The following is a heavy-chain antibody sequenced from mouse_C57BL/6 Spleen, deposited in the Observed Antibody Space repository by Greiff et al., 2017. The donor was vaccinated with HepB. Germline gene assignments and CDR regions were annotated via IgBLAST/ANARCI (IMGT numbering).Heavy chain of an antibody. V-gene: IGHV1-64*01. CDR1: GYTFTSYW. CDR2: IHPNSGST. J-gene: IGHJ3*01. Sequence: QVQLQQPGAELVKPGASVKLSCKASGYTFTSYWMHWVKQRPGQGLEWIGMIHPNSGSTNYNEKFKSKATLTVDKSSSTAYMQLSSLTSEDSAVYYCARNGGSSYSWFAYWGQGTLVTVSA. CDR3: ARNGGSSYSWFAY. D-gene: IGHD1-1*01.